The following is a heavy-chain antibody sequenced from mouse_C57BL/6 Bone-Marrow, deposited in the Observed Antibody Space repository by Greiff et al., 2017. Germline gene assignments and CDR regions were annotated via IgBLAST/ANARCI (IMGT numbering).Heavy chain of an antibody. J-gene: IGHJ4*01. CDR3: ARSIYYGSSYDYAMDY. CDR1: GFTFSDYG. D-gene: IGHD1-1*01. V-gene: IGHV5-17*01. Sequence: EVMLVESGGGLVKPGGSLKLSCAASGFTFSDYGMHWVRQAPEKGLEWVAYISSGSSTIYYADTVKGRFTISRDNAKNTLFLQMTSLRSEDTAKYYCARSIYYGSSYDYAMDYWGQGTSVTVSS. CDR2: ISSGSSTI.